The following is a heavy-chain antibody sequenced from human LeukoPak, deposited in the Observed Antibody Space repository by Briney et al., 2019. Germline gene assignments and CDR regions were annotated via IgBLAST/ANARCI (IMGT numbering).Heavy chain of an antibody. D-gene: IGHD2-2*01. J-gene: IGHJ3*01. V-gene: IGHV1-69*13. Sequence: SVKVSCKASGGTFSSYAISWVRQAPGQGLEWMGGIIPIFGSSNFAQKFQGRVTITADESTNTAYMELSSLRSEDTAVYYCAQGGYCSSTSCSAGGWGGLDFWGQGTMVTVSS. CDR2: IIPIFGSS. CDR1: GGTFSSYA. CDR3: AQGGYCSSTSCSAGGWGGLDF.